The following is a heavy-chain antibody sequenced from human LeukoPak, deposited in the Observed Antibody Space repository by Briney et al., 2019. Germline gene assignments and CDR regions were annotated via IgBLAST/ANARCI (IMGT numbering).Heavy chain of an antibody. D-gene: IGHD6-6*01. CDR2: IYHSGST. Sequence: SETLSLTCTVSGGSISIYYWSWLRQPPGKGLEWIGYIYHSGSTSYNPSLKSRVTISVDRSRNQFSLKLASVTAADTAVYYCARDLPYSSSQRWFDPWGQGTLVTVSS. CDR3: ARDLPYSSSQRWFDP. J-gene: IGHJ5*02. V-gene: IGHV4-59*12. CDR1: GGSISIYY.